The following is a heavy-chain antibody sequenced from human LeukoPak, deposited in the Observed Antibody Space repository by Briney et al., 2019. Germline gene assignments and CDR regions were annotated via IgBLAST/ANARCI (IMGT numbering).Heavy chain of an antibody. CDR3: AKSRELSLYYFDY. CDR1: GGTFSSYA. V-gene: IGHV1-69*06. CDR2: IIPIFGTA. D-gene: IGHD3-16*02. Sequence: SVTVSFKASGGTFSSYAISWVRQAPGQGREGMGGIIPIFGTANYAQKVQGRVTITADKSTSTAYMELSSLRSEDTAVYYCAKSRELSLYYFDYWGQGTLVTVSS. J-gene: IGHJ4*02.